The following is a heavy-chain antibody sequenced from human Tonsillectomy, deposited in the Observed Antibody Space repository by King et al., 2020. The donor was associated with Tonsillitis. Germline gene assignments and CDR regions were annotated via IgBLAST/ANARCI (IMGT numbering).Heavy chain of an antibody. CDR1: GFTFSDYY. CDR2: ISSSGSTI. V-gene: IGHV3-11*01. CDR3: ARDIVVASTRAFDI. D-gene: IGHD2-2*01. Sequence: QLVQSGGGLVKPGGSLRLSCAASGFTFSDYYMSWIRQAPGKGLEWVSYISSSGSTIYYADSVKGRFTISRDNAKNSQYLQMNSLRAEDTAVYYCARDIVVASTRAFDIWGQGTMVTVSS. J-gene: IGHJ3*02.